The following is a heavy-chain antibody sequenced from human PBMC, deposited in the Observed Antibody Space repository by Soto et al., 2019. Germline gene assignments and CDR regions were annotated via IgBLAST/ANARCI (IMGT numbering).Heavy chain of an antibody. D-gene: IGHD3-3*01. Sequence: SVKVSCKASGYTFTSYGISGVGQSPARGREWMGCISAYNGNTNYAQKLQGRVTMTTDTSTSTAYMELRSLRSDDTAVYYCARGRITIFGVVINGMDVWGQGTTVTVSS. CDR2: ISAYNGNT. J-gene: IGHJ6*02. V-gene: IGHV1-18*01. CDR3: ARGRITIFGVVINGMDV. CDR1: GYTFTSYG.